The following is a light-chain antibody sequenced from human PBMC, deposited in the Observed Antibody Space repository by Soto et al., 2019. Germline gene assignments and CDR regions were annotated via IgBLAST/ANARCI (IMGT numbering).Light chain of an antibody. J-gene: IGLJ2*01. Sequence: QSVLTQPPSVSAAPGQKVTISCSGSSSNIGHNYVSWYQQLPGTAPKLLIYDNNKQPSGIPDRFSGSKSGTSATLGITVLQTGYEADYYCGTWDSSLSAVVFGGGTKLTVL. CDR1: SSNIGHNY. CDR2: DNN. V-gene: IGLV1-51*01. CDR3: GTWDSSLSAVV.